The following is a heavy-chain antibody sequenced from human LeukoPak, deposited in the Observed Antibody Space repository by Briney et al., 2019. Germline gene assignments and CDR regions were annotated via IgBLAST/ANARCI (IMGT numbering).Heavy chain of an antibody. CDR2: IYYSGST. Sequence: PSETLSLTCTVSGGSISSYYWSWIRQPPGKGLEWIGYIYYSGSTNYNPSLKSRVTISVDTSKNQFSLKLSSVTAADTAVYYCRVNSYGYYFDYWGQGTLVTVSS. CDR1: GGSISSYY. D-gene: IGHD5-18*01. CDR3: RVNSYGYYFDY. V-gene: IGHV4-59*08. J-gene: IGHJ4*02.